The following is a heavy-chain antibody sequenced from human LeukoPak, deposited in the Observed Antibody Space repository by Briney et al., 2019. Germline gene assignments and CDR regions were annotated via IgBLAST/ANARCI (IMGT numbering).Heavy chain of an antibody. J-gene: IGHJ5*02. Sequence: ASVKVSCKASVYTFTSYDINWVRQATGQGLEWMGWMNPNSGNTGYAQKFQGRVTMTRNTSISTAYMELSSLRSEDTAVYYCARRYCSGGSCYGRQRGYWFDPWGQGTLVTVSS. V-gene: IGHV1-8*01. CDR3: ARRYCSGGSCYGRQRGYWFDP. D-gene: IGHD2-15*01. CDR1: VYTFTSYD. CDR2: MNPNSGNT.